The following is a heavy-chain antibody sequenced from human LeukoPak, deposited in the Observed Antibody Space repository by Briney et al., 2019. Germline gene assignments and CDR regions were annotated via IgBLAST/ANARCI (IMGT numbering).Heavy chain of an antibody. CDR3: ARAGYCSRGICYSFDY. CDR2: ISSSSGYI. J-gene: IGHJ4*02. Sequence: GGSLRLSCAASGFTFSSYSMNWVRQAPGKGLEWVSSISSSSGYIYYADSVKGRFTISRDNAKNSLYLQMDSLRAEDAAVYYCARAGYCSRGICYSFDYWGQGTLVTVSS. CDR1: GFTFSSYS. V-gene: IGHV3-21*04. D-gene: IGHD2-15*01.